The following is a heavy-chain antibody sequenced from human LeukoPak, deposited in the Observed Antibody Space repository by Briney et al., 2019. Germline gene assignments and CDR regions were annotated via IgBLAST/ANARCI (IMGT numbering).Heavy chain of an antibody. V-gene: IGHV4-59*01. CDR3: ARSSRYCSSTSCHGFDY. CDR1: GGSISSYY. D-gene: IGHD2-2*01. CDR2: IYYSGST. Sequence: SETLSLTCTVSGGSISSYYWSWIRQPPGKGLEWIGYIYYSGSTNYNPSLKSRVTISVDTSKNQFSLKLSSVTAADTAVYYCARSSRYCSSTSCHGFDYWGQGTLITVSS. J-gene: IGHJ4*02.